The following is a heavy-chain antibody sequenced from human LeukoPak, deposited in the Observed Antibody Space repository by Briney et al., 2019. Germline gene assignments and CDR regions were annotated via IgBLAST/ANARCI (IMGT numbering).Heavy chain of an antibody. CDR1: GGSISSYY. Sequence: SETLSLTCTVSGGSISSYYWSWIRQPPGKGLEWIGYIYYSGSTNYNPSLKSRVTISVDTSKIQFSLKLSSVTAADTAVYYCARRGDILTGRDAFDIWGQGTMVTVSS. D-gene: IGHD3-9*01. J-gene: IGHJ3*02. V-gene: IGHV4-59*08. CDR3: ARRGDILTGRDAFDI. CDR2: IYYSGST.